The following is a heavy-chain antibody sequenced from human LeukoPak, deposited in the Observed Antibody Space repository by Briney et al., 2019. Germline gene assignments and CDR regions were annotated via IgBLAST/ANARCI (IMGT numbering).Heavy chain of an antibody. Sequence: EASVKVSCKASGYTFTSYGISWVRQAPGQGLEWMGWISAYNGNTNYAQKFQGRVTITADESTSTAYMELSSLRSEDTAVYYCARDLYCSGGSCDGPFDYWGQGTLVTVSS. D-gene: IGHD2-15*01. CDR3: ARDLYCSGGSCDGPFDY. CDR2: ISAYNGNT. J-gene: IGHJ4*02. V-gene: IGHV1-18*01. CDR1: GYTFTSYG.